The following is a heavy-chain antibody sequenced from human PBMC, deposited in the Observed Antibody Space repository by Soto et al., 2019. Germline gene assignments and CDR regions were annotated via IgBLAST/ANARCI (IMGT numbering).Heavy chain of an antibody. D-gene: IGHD3-10*01. CDR2: INHSGST. CDR1: GGSFSGYY. J-gene: IGHJ4*02. Sequence: SETLSLTCAVYGGSFSGYYWSWIRQPPGKGLEWIGEINHSGSTNYNPSLKSRVTISVDTSKNQFSLKLSSVTAADTAVYYCATRNGTYSGSYYPFDYWGQGTLVTVS. CDR3: ATRNGTYSGSYYPFDY. V-gene: IGHV4-34*01.